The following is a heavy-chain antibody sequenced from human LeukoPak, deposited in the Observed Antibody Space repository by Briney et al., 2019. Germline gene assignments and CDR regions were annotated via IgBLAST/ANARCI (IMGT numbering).Heavy chain of an antibody. CDR2: INPSGGST. V-gene: IGHV1-46*01. Sequence: ASVKVSCKASGYTFTSYYMHWVRQAPGQGLEWMGIINPSGGSTSYAQKFQGRVTMTRDTSTSTVYMELSSLRSEDTAVYYCARDNDIVVVPAAIYYYYYGMDVWGQGTTVTVSS. CDR3: ARDNDIVVVPAAIYYYYYGMDV. J-gene: IGHJ6*02. D-gene: IGHD2-2*02. CDR1: GYTFTSYY.